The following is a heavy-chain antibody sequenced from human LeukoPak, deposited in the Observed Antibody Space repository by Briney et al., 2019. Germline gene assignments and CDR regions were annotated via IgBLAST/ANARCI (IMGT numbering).Heavy chain of an antibody. CDR1: GYTFTSYD. J-gene: IGHJ5*02. Sequence: ASVKVSCKASGYTFTSYDINWVRQATGQGLEWMGWMNPNSGNTGNAQKFQGRVTMTRNTSISTAYMELSSLRSEDTAVYYCARGEAGLLWFGELWYGNWFDPWGQGTLVTVSS. V-gene: IGHV1-8*01. CDR2: MNPNSGNT. D-gene: IGHD3-10*01. CDR3: ARGEAGLLWFGELWYGNWFDP.